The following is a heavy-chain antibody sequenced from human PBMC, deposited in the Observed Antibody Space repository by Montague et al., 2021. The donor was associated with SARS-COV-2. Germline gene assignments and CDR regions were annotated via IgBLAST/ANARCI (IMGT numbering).Heavy chain of an antibody. CDR1: GGSISSGRYY. CDR2: IYTSANT. D-gene: IGHD5-12*01. J-gene: IGHJ4*02. CDR3: ARAHSGSWAPLDN. Sequence: TLSLTCTVSGGSISSGRYYWSWHRQPAGKGLEWNRHIYTSANTDYSFSLKSRVTISVDTSKNQFSLKLTSVTAADTAVYYCARAHSGSWAPLDNWGQGRLVTVSS. V-gene: IGHV4-61*09.